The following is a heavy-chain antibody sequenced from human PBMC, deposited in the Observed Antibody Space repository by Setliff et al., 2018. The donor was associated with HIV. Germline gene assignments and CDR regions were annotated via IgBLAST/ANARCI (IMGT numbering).Heavy chain of an antibody. CDR1: GFTFSNYA. J-gene: IGHJ4*02. CDR3: ASIELAAMVPVDY. V-gene: IGHV3-23*01. Sequence: GGSLRLSCAASGFTFSNYAMSWVRQAPGKGLEWVSGISDSGGSTDYADSVKGRFTISRDNAKNSLYLQMNSLRAEDTAVYYCASIELAAMVPVDYWGQGTLVTVSS. D-gene: IGHD5-18*01. CDR2: ISDSGGST.